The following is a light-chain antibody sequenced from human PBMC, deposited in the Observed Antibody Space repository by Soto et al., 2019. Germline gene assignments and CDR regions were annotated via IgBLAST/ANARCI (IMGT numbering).Light chain of an antibody. CDR3: QQYGNSPLT. CDR2: GVS. Sequence: EIVLTQSPDTLSLSPGQRATLSCRASQSVRSDYFAWYQQKPGQAPRVIIFGVSTRATGVAARFSGSGSGKDFTLTISRLEPEDFALYYCQQYGNSPLTFGGGTKVEIK. CDR1: QSVRSDY. J-gene: IGKJ4*02. V-gene: IGKV3-20*01.